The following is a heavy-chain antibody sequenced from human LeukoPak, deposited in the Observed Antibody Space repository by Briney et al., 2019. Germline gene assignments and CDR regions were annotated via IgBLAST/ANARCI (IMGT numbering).Heavy chain of an antibody. CDR3: ARPLMVRGVFDAFDI. J-gene: IGHJ3*02. D-gene: IGHD3-10*01. CDR2: IYPGDSDI. V-gene: IGHV5-51*01. CDR1: GYSFTNYW. Sequence: GKSLKISCKGSGYSFTNYWIGWVRQMPGKGLEWMGIIYPGDSDIRYSPSFQGQVTISADKSISTAYLQWSSLKASDTAMYYCARPLMVRGVFDAFDIWGQGTMVTVSS.